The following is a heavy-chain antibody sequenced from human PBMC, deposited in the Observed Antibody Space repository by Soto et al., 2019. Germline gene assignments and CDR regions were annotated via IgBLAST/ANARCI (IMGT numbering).Heavy chain of an antibody. CDR2: IYYSGST. D-gene: IGHD6-13*01. CDR3: ARVYSSSLYFDY. CDR1: GGSVSSGSYY. J-gene: IGHJ4*02. V-gene: IGHV4-61*01. Sequence: SETLSLTCTVSGGSVSSGSYYWRWIRQPPGKGLEWIGYIYYSGSTNYNPSLKSRVTISVDTSKNQFSLKLSSVTAADTAVYYCARVYSSSLYFDYWGQGTLVTVSS.